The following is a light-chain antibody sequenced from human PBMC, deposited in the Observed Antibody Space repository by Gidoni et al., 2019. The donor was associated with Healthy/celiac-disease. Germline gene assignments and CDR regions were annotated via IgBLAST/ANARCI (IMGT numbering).Light chain of an antibody. CDR1: SSNIGEGYD. J-gene: IGLJ2*01. CDR3: QSYDSSLSGSV. V-gene: IGLV1-40*01. Sequence: QSVLTQPPSLSRAPVHRVTISCTGSSSNIGEGYDVHWYQQLPGTATKLLIYGNSNRPSGVPDRFSGSKSGTSASLAITGLQAEDEADYYCQSYDSSLSGSVFGGGTKLTVL. CDR2: GNS.